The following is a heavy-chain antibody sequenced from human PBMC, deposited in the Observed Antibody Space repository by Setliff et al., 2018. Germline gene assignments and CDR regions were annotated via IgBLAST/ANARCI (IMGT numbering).Heavy chain of an antibody. Sequence: SETLSLTCTVSGYSISSGYIWGWIRQPPEKGLEWVGNIGHTGSINYNPSLKSRLTISRDTSKNQVSLKLNSVTATDTAVYYCARDLGHGGDSDYWGQGIQVTVSS. CDR3: ARDLGHGGDSDY. V-gene: IGHV4-38-2*02. D-gene: IGHD2-21*02. J-gene: IGHJ4*02. CDR2: IGHTGSI. CDR1: GYSISSGYI.